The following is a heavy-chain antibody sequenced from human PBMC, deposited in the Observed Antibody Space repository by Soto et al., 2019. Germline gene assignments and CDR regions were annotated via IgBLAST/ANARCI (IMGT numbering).Heavy chain of an antibody. Sequence: QITLKESGPTLVKPTQTLTLTCTFSGFSLSSNGVGVGWIRQPPGKALEWLALIYWDDDKRYSPSLKSRLTVTQDTSKTQVVLTLTKLDTVDTATYYCARGGLTTYYSPFFDYWGQGTLVTVSS. D-gene: IGHD3-9*01. V-gene: IGHV2-5*02. CDR2: IYWDDDK. CDR1: GFSLSSNGVG. CDR3: ARGGLTTYYSPFFDY. J-gene: IGHJ4*02.